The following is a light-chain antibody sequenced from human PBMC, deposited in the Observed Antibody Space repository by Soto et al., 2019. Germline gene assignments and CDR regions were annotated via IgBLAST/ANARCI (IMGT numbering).Light chain of an antibody. CDR2: GNS. CDR1: SSNIGAHYD. V-gene: IGLV1-40*01. Sequence: QSVLTQPPSVSGAPGQRGTISCTGSSSNIGAHYDVHWYQQLPGTAPKLLIYGNSNRPSGVPDRFSGSKSGTSASLAITGLQAEDEADYYCQSYDNSLSVYVFGTGTKVTVL. CDR3: QSYDNSLSVYV. J-gene: IGLJ1*01.